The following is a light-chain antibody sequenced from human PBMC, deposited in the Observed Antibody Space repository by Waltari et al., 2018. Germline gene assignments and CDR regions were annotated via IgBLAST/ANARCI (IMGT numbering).Light chain of an antibody. V-gene: IGLV3-21*02. Sequence: SYGLTQPPSVSVSPGQTARITCGGGYIGSEAVNWYQQKPPQAPVLVIYADSARPSGMPERFSGSRSGNTATLTIGGVEAGDEADYYCQVWDVDSDHVFFGGGTRLTVL. CDR2: ADS. J-gene: IGLJ7*01. CDR3: QVWDVDSDHVF. CDR1: YIGSEA.